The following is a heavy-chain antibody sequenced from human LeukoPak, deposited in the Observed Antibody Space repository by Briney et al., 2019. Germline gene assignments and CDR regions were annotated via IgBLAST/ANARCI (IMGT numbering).Heavy chain of an antibody. J-gene: IGHJ4*02. V-gene: IGHV4-34*01. CDR1: GGSFSGYY. CDR3: ARDHDRYCSGGSCSEFDY. CDR2: INHSGST. D-gene: IGHD2-15*01. Sequence: PSETLSLTCAVYGGSFSGYYWSWIRQPPGKGLEWIGEINHSGSTNYNPSLKSRVTISVDTSKNQFSLKLSSVTAADTAVYYCARDHDRYCSGGSCSEFDYWGQGTLVTVSS.